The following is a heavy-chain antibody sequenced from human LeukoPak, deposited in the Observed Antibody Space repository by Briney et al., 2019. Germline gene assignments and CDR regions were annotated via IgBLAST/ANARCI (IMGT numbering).Heavy chain of an antibody. CDR1: GFTFSDYY. V-gene: IGHV3-11*06. Sequence: PGGSLRLSCAASGFTFSDYYMSWIRQAPGKGLEWVSYISSSSYTNYADSVKGRFTISRDNAKNSLYLQMNSLRAEDTAVYYCARFNPLYCSGGSCYGEGAFQHWSQGTLVTVSS. J-gene: IGHJ1*01. D-gene: IGHD2-15*01. CDR3: ARFNPLYCSGGSCYGEGAFQH. CDR2: ISSSSYT.